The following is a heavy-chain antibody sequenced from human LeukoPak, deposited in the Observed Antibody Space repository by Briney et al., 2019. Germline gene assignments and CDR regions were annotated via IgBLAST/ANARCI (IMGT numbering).Heavy chain of an antibody. D-gene: IGHD3-10*01. CDR1: GGSVSSRHW. CDR2: INHSGDT. J-gene: IGHJ4*02. V-gene: IGHV4/OR15-8*02. CDR3: ARTAEKRIFGSRSYDRGRPVDY. Sequence: SETLSLTCAVSGGSVSSRHWWSWVRQSPETGLEWVGEINHSGDTNYNPSLKSRLTMSIDKSKNQFSLKLSSVSAADTAVYYCARTAEKRIFGSRSYDRGRPVDYWGQGTLVTVSS.